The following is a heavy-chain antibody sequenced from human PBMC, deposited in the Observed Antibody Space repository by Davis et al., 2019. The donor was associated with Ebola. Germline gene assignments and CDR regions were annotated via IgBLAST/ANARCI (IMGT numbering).Heavy chain of an antibody. V-gene: IGHV1-2*04. CDR1: GYSFTSYT. D-gene: IGHD1-1*01. CDR2: INPNSGAT. Sequence: ASVKVSCKTSGYSFTSYTIQWVRQAPGQGLEWMGYINPNSGATKYAQKFQDWVTLTRDTSISTAYMDLSRLKSDDTAVYYCARDRYNSASYFYYGMDVWGQGTTVTVSS. J-gene: IGHJ6*02. CDR3: ARDRYNSASYFYYGMDV.